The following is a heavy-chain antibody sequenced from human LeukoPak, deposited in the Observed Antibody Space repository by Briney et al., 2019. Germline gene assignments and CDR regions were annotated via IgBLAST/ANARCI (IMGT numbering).Heavy chain of an antibody. J-gene: IGHJ3*02. CDR2: IYYSGST. CDR3: ARPIWFGESPGLHAFDI. CDR1: GGSISSSRYY. V-gene: IGHV4-39*01. Sequence: SETLSLTCTVPGGSISSSRYYWVWIRQPPGKGLEWIGRIYYSGSTYYNPSLKSRVTICVDTSKNQFSLKLSSVTAADTAVYYCARPIWFGESPGLHAFDIWGQGTMVTVSS. D-gene: IGHD3-10*01.